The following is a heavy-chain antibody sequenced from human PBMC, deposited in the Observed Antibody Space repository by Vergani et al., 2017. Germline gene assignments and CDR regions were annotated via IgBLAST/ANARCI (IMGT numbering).Heavy chain of an antibody. CDR2: IIPIFGTA. CDR1: GYTFTSYA. V-gene: IGHV1-69*06. Sequence: QVQLVQSGSELKKPGASVKVSCKASGYTFTSYAISWVRQAPGQGLEWMGGIIPIFGTANYAQKLQGRVTITADKSTSTAYMELSSLRSEDTAVYYCARASTSYTAMVHFDYWGQGTLVTVSS. D-gene: IGHD5-18*01. J-gene: IGHJ4*02. CDR3: ARASTSYTAMVHFDY.